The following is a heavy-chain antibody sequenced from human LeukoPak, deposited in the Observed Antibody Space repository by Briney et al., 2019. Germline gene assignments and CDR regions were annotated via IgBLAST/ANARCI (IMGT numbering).Heavy chain of an antibody. CDR1: GFIFSSYG. CDR2: HFASNK. V-gene: IGHV3-33*01. J-gene: IGHJ4*02. CDR3: AREDARAAPYYFDY. D-gene: IGHD6-13*01. Sequence: PGGSLRLSCVTSGFIFSSYGIHWVRQAPGKGLEWVAWHFASNKYYAESVRGRFTMSRDNSKSTLYLQMDSLRVEDTAVYYCAREDARAAPYYFDYWGQGTLVTVSS.